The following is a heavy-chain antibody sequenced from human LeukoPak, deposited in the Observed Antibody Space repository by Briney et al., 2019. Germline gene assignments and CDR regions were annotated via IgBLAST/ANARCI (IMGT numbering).Heavy chain of an antibody. D-gene: IGHD3-3*01. J-gene: IGHJ5*02. V-gene: IGHV4-59*01. CDR1: GGSISSYY. CDR3: ARLDYDFWSGYYRVDP. Sequence: PSETLSLTRTVSGGSISSYYWSWIRQPPGKGLEWIGYIYYSGSTNYNPSLKSRVTISVDTSKNQFSLKLSSVTAADTAVYYCARLDYDFWSGYYRVDPWGQGTLVTVSS. CDR2: IYYSGST.